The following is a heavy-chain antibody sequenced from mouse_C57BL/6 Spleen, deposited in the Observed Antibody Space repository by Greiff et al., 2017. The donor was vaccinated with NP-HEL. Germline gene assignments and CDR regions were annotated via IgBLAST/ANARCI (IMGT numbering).Heavy chain of an antibody. CDR1: GYTFTSYW. CDR3: ARRGYGNNNRCFDV. D-gene: IGHD2-10*02. V-gene: IGHV1-61*01. Sequence: QVQLQQPGAELVRPGSSVKLSCKASGYTFTSYWMDWVKQRPGQGLEWIGNIYPADSETHYNQKFKDKATLTADKSSSTAYMQLSSLTSEDSAVFYCARRGYGNNNRCFDVWGTGTTVTVSS. CDR2: IYPADSET. J-gene: IGHJ1*03.